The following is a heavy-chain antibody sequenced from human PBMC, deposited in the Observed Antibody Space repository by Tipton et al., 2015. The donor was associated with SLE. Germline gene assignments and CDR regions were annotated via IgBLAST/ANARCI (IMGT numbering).Heavy chain of an antibody. CDR3: LYYYMDV. J-gene: IGHJ6*03. V-gene: IGHV3-21*04. CDR2: ISSSSSYI. Sequence: SLRLSCAASGFTFSSYAMHWVRQAPGKGLEWVSSISSSSSYIYYADSVKGRFAISRDSFENTLYLQMNRLRAEDTAIYYCLYYYMDVWGKGTTVTVSS. CDR1: GFTFSSYA.